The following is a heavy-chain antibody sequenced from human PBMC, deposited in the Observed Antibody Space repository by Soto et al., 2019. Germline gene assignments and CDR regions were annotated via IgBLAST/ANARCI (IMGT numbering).Heavy chain of an antibody. CDR2: IIPIFGTA. D-gene: IGHD2-8*01. V-gene: IGHV1-69*13. J-gene: IGHJ4*02. Sequence: ASVKVSCKASGGTFSSYAISWVRQAPGQGLEWMGGIIPIFGTANYAQKFQGRVTITADESTSTAYMELSSLRSEDTAVYYCAREILIASRVFDYWGQGTLVTVSS. CDR3: AREILIASRVFDY. CDR1: GGTFSSYA.